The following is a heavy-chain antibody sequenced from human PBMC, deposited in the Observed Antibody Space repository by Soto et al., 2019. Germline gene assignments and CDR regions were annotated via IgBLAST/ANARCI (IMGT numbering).Heavy chain of an antibody. V-gene: IGHV4-39*01. CDR3: ARHDWNGVDY. CDR2: IYYSGST. D-gene: IGHD1-1*01. Sequence: QLQLQESGPGLVKPSETLSLTCTVSGGSIGRSSYYWGWIRQPPGKGLEWIGSIYYSGSTYYNPSPKSRVTISVDTSKNQFSLKLRSVTAADTAVYYCARHDWNGVDYWGQGTLVTVSS. J-gene: IGHJ4*02. CDR1: GGSIGRSSYY.